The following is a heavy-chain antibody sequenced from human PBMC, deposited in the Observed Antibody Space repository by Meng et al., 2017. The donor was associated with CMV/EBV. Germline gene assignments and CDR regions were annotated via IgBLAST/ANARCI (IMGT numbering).Heavy chain of an antibody. CDR2: ISYDGSNK. Sequence: VVLVCSGGGVAPSGRSLSLSCAASGFTFSSYAMHWVRQAPGKGLEWVAVISYDGSNKYYADSVKGRFTISRDNSKNTLYLQMNSLRAEDTAVYYCARGDYFDYWGQGTLVTVSS. J-gene: IGHJ4*02. CDR1: GFTFSSYA. V-gene: IGHV3-30-3*01. CDR3: ARGDYFDY.